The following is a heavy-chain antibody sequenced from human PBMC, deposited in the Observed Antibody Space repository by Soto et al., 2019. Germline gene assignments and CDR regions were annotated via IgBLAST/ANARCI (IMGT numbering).Heavy chain of an antibody. D-gene: IGHD1-26*01. Sequence: GSLRLSCAASGFTFSDSAMHWVLQASGKGLEGVVRIRSKGNNYAAAYAASVNGRFTVSRDASKNTAYLQMHRLKTEATAVYYCVKIRSDGNSLPLASWGQGPLVPSPQ. CDR2: IRSKGNNYAA. CDR3: VKIRSDGNSLPLAS. CDR1: GFTFSDSA. V-gene: IGHV3-73*01. J-gene: IGHJ5*01.